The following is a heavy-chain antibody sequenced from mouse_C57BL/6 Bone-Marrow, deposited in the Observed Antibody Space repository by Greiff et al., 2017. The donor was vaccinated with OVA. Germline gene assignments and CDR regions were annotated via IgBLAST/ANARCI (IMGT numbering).Heavy chain of an antibody. J-gene: IGHJ4*01. CDR1: GYTFTSYW. V-gene: IGHV1-53*01. Sequence: QVQLQQPGTELVKPGASVKLSCKASGYTFTSYWMHWVKQRPGHGLEWIGNINPSNGGTNYNEKFKSKATLTVAKSSSQAYMQISSLTSEDSAVYYCARSRYGHAMDYWGQGTSVTVSS. CDR3: ARSRYGHAMDY. D-gene: IGHD2-10*02. CDR2: INPSNGGT.